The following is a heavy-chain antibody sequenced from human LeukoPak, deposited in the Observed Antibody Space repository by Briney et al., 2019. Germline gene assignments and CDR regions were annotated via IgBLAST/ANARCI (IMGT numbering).Heavy chain of an antibody. V-gene: IGHV3-48*01. CDR1: GFTFSTYS. CDR2: ISSSSTTI. CDR3: AREGRNSIFGVVNHNLNDYFDY. Sequence: GGSLRLSCAASGFTFSTYSMNWVRQAPGKGLEWISFISSSSTTIYYADSVKGRFTISRDNAKNSLFLQMNSLRAEDTAVYYCAREGRNSIFGVVNHNLNDYFDYWGQGTLVTVSS. D-gene: IGHD3-3*01. J-gene: IGHJ4*02.